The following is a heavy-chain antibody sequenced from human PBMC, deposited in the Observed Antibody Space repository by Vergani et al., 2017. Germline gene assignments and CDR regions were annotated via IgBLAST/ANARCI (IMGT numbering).Heavy chain of an antibody. CDR2: INPNSGGT. CDR3: ARCRYSGSYLYAFDI. Sequence: QVQLVQSGAEVKKPGASVKVSCKASGYTFTGYYMHWVRQAPGQGLEWMGWINPNSGGTNYAQKFQGRVTMTRDKSISTAYMELRRLRSDDTAVYYCARCRYSGSYLYAFDIWGQGTMVTVSS. CDR1: GYTFTGYY. J-gene: IGHJ3*02. V-gene: IGHV1-2*02. D-gene: IGHD1-26*01.